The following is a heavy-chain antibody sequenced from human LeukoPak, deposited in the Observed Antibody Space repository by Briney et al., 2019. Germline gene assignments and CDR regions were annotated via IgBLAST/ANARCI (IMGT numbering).Heavy chain of an antibody. D-gene: IGHD3-10*01. CDR3: ARGAYGSGWEAFDI. Sequence: GASVKVSCKASGYTFTGYYMHWVRQAPGQGLEWMGWINPNSGGTNYEQTFQGRVTMTRDTSISTAYMELSRLRSDDTAVYYCARGAYGSGWEAFDIWGQGTMVTVSS. CDR1: GYTFTGYY. CDR2: INPNSGGT. V-gene: IGHV1-2*02. J-gene: IGHJ3*02.